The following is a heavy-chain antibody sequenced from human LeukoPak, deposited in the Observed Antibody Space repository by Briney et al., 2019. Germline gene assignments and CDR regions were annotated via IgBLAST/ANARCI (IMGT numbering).Heavy chain of an antibody. Sequence: GGSLRLSCVASGFTFSSYEMNWVRQAPGKRLEWVSYMSNNGRTIYYADSVKGQFTISRDNAKNSLYLQMNSLRAEDTAVYYCARVTKYYIDDGGQGTQVTLYS. V-gene: IGHV3-48*03. CDR3: ARVTKYYIDD. CDR1: GFTFSSYE. CDR2: MSNNGRTI. J-gene: IGHJ4*02.